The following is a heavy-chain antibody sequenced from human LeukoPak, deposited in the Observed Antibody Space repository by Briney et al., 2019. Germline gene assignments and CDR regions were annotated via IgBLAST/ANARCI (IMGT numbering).Heavy chain of an antibody. Sequence: ASVKVSCKVSGYTLTELSMHWVRQAPGKGLEWMGGFNPEDGDTIYAQKFQGRVTMTEGTSTDPAYMELSSLRAEETGVYYCATYYYDSSGYYSSRPGYWFDPWGQGTLVTVSS. CDR2: FNPEDGDT. D-gene: IGHD3-22*01. CDR1: GYTLTELS. CDR3: ATYYYDSSGYYSSRPGYWFDP. J-gene: IGHJ5*02. V-gene: IGHV1-24*01.